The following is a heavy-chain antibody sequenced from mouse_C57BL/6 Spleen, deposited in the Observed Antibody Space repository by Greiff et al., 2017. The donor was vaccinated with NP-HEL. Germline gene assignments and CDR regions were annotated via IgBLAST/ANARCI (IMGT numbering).Heavy chain of an antibody. V-gene: IGHV5-17*01. Sequence: EVHLVESGGGLVKPGGSLKLSCAASGFTFSDYGMHWVRQAPEKGLEWVAYISSGSSTIYYADTVKGRFTISRDNAKNTLFLQMTSLRSEDTAMYYCARGDGKAWFAYWGQGTLVTVSA. CDR3: ARGDGKAWFAY. CDR1: GFTFSDYG. CDR2: ISSGSSTI. D-gene: IGHD2-1*01. J-gene: IGHJ3*01.